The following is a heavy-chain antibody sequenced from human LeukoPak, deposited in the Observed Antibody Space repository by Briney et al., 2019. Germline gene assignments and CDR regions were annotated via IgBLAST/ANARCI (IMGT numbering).Heavy chain of an antibody. J-gene: IGHJ6*02. V-gene: IGHV3-66*01. CDR3: AREGYASGTRCGMDV. Sequence: GGSLRLSCAASGFTVTNNYMSWVRQAPGKGLEWVSVIYAGGTTSYADSVKGRFTISRDSSKNTPYLQMNSLRAEDTAVYYCAREGYASGTRCGMDVWGQGTTVTVSS. CDR1: GFTVTNNY. D-gene: IGHD3-10*01. CDR2: IYAGGTT.